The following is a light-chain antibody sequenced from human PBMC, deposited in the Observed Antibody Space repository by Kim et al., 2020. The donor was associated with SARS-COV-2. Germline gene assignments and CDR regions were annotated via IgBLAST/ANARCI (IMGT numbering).Light chain of an antibody. CDR3: HQYVSSRT. CDR2: GTS. J-gene: IGKJ1*01. Sequence: EIVLTQSPSLLSLSPGERATLSCRASQSVSSQYLAWYQQKPGQAPRLLIYGTSSRAAGIPDRFSGSGSGTDFTLTINRLEPEDFAVYYCHQYVSSRTFGQGTKVDIK. CDR1: QSVSSQY. V-gene: IGKV3-20*01.